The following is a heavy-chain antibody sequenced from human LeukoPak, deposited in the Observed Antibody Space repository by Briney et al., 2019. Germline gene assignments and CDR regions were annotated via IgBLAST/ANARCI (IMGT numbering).Heavy chain of an antibody. D-gene: IGHD5-18*01. Sequence: SETLSLTCAVYGGSFSRYYWSWIRLPPGKGLEWIGEISHSGSTNYNPSLKSRVTISVDTSKNQFSLKLTSVTAADTAVYYCARGYHRDTLPLYYYYMDVWGRGTTVTVSS. CDR3: ARGYHRDTLPLYYYYMDV. CDR2: ISHSGST. V-gene: IGHV4-34*01. J-gene: IGHJ6*03. CDR1: GGSFSRYY.